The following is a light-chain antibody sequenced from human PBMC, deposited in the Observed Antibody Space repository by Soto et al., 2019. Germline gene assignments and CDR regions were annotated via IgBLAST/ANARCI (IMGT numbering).Light chain of an antibody. CDR1: SSDVGGYNY. CDR3: CSYAGSYTYV. V-gene: IGLV2-11*01. CDR2: DVN. Sequence: QSALTQPRSVPGSPGQSVTISCTGTSSDVGGYNYVSWYQQHPGKAPKLMIYDVNKRPSGVPDRFSGSKSGNTASLTISGLQAEDEADYYCCSYAGSYTYVFGTGTKVTVL. J-gene: IGLJ1*01.